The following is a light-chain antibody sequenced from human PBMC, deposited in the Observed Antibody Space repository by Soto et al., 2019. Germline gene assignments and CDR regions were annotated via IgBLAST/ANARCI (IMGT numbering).Light chain of an antibody. Sequence: QSALTQPASVSGSPGQSITISCTGTSSDVGSYNLVSWYQQHPGKAPKLMIYEVSKRPSGVSNRFSGSKSGNTASLTISGVPAEDEADYYCCSYAGSRRVFGGGTKLTVL. CDR3: CSYAGSRRV. J-gene: IGLJ3*02. CDR1: SSDVGSYNL. CDR2: EVS. V-gene: IGLV2-23*02.